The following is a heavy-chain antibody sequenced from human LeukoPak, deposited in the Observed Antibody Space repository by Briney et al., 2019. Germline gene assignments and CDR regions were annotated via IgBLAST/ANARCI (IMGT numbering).Heavy chain of an antibody. V-gene: IGHV1-24*01. CDR3: ATVSFRLVTMYYFDY. D-gene: IGHD3-9*01. J-gene: IGHJ4*02. CDR1: GYTLTELS. CDR2: FDPEDGGT. Sequence: ASVKVSCKVSGYTLTELSMHWVRQAPGKGLEWMGGFDPEDGGTIYAQKFQGRVTMTEDTSTDTAYMELSSLRSEDTAVYYCATVSFRLVTMYYFDYWGQGTLVTVSS.